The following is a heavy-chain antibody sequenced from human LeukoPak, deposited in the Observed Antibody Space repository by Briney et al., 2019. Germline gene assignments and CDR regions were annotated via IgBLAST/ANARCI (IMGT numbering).Heavy chain of an antibody. CDR2: ISAYNGNT. CDR1: GYTFTSYG. D-gene: IGHD3-3*01. Sequence: WASVKVSCKASGYTFTSYGISWVRQAPGQGLEWMGWISAYNGNTNYAQKLQGRVTMTTDTSTSTAYMELRSLRSGDTAVYYCAREKGYDFWSGYLDYYYYYGMDVWGQGTTVTVSS. J-gene: IGHJ6*02. CDR3: AREKGYDFWSGYLDYYYYYGMDV. V-gene: IGHV1-18*01.